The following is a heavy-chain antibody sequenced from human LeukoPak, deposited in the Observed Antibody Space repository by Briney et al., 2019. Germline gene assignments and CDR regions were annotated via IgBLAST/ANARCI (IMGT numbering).Heavy chain of an antibody. Sequence: SETLSLTCAVYGGSFSGYYWSWIRQPPGKGLEWIGEINHSGSTNYNPSLKSRVTISVGTSKNQFSLKLSSVTAADTAVYYCATTNPAGGSYGMDVWGQGTTVTVSS. J-gene: IGHJ6*02. D-gene: IGHD2-8*01. CDR1: GGSFSGYY. CDR2: INHSGST. CDR3: ATTNPAGGSYGMDV. V-gene: IGHV4-34*01.